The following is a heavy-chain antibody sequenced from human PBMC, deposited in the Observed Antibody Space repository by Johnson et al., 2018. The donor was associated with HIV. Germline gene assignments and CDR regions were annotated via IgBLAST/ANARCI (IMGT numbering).Heavy chain of an antibody. D-gene: IGHD3-10*01. CDR2: IRYDGSNK. V-gene: IGHV3-30*02. CDR1: GFSFSSYG. CDR3: TTDSFGVSGNAFDI. J-gene: IGHJ3*02. Sequence: QVQVLESGGGVVQPGTSLRLSCAASGFSFSSYGMHWVRQAPGKGLEWVAFIRYDGSNKYYADSVKGRFTISRDNSKNTLYLQMNSLRAEDTAVYYCTTDSFGVSGNAFDIWGQGTMVTVSS.